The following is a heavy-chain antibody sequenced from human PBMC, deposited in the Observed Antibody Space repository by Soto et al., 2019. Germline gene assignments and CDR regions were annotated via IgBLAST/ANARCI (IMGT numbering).Heavy chain of an antibody. CDR1: GFTFSDYY. D-gene: IGHD3-22*01. CDR3: ARVEYYDSSGYFMLYYFDY. CDR2: ISSSSSYT. J-gene: IGHJ4*02. V-gene: IGHV3-11*06. Sequence: GGSLRLSCAASGFTFSDYYMSWIRQATGKGLEWVSYISSSSSYTNYADSVKGRFTISRDNAKNSLYPQMNSLRAEDTAVYYCARVEYYDSSGYFMLYYFDYWGQGTLVTVSS.